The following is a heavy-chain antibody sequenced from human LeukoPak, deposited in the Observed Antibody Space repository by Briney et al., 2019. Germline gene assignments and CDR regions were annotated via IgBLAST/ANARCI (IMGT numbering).Heavy chain of an antibody. CDR3: ARGRGYSYGLYYFDY. J-gene: IGHJ4*02. CDR1: GGTFSSYA. D-gene: IGHD5-18*01. V-gene: IGHV1-18*01. CDR2: ISAYNGNT. Sequence: ASVKVSCKASGGTFSSYAISWVRQAPGQGLEWMGWISAYNGNTNYAQKLQGRVTMTTDTSTSTAYMELRSLRSDDTAVYYCARGRGYSYGLYYFDYWGQGTLVAVSS.